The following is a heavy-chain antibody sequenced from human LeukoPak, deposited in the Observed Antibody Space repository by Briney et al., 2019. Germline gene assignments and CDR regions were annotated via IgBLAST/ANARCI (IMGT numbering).Heavy chain of an antibody. CDR2: MNPNSGNT. CDR3: ARERGGGYSYGY. J-gene: IGHJ4*02. V-gene: IGHV1-8*02. Sequence: ASVKVSCKASGGTFSSYAISWVRQAPGQGLEWMGWMNPNSGNTGYAQKFQGRVTMTRNSSIRTAYMELSSLRSEDTAVYYCARERGGGYSYGYWGQGTLVTVSS. CDR1: GGTFSSYA. D-gene: IGHD5-18*01.